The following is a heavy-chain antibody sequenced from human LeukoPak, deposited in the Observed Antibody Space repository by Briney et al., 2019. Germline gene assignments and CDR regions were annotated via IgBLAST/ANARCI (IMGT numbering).Heavy chain of an antibody. J-gene: IGHJ4*02. CDR1: GFTVTTNS. CDR2: IYSGGST. Sequence: GGSLRLSCAVSGFTVTTNSMSWVRQAPGKGLKWVSVIYSGGSTYYADSVKGRFTISRDYSKNTLYLQMNSLRAEDTAVYYYARDPGGWGNFDYWGQGTLVTVSS. D-gene: IGHD6-19*01. CDR3: ARDPGGWGNFDY. V-gene: IGHV3-66*01.